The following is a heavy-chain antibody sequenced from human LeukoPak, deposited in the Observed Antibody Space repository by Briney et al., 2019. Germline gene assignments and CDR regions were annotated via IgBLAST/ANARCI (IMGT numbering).Heavy chain of an antibody. CDR1: GDSITGYY. CDR2: IYHSGST. CDR3: ARDPGPWEPLDY. D-gene: IGHD1-14*01. V-gene: IGHV4-38-2*02. Sequence: SETLSLTCSVSGDSITGYYWGWIRQSPGRGLEWIGSIYHSGSTYYNPSLKSPVTISLDTSKNQFSLKLSSVTAADTAVYYCARDPGPWEPLDYWGQGTLVTVSS. J-gene: IGHJ4*02.